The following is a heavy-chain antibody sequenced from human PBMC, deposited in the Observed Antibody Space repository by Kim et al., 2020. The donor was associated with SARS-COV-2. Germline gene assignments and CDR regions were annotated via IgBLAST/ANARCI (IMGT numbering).Heavy chain of an antibody. J-gene: IGHJ6*03. D-gene: IGHD3-3*01. CDR3: ARGDSDFWSGYYTPGGYYYNMDV. V-gene: IGHV1-18*01. CDR2: ISAYNGNT. CDR1: GYTFTSYG. Sequence: ASVKVSCKASGYTFTSYGISWVRQAPGQGLEWMGWISAYNGNTNYAQKLQGRVTMTTDTSTSTAYMELRSLRSDDTAVYYCARGDSDFWSGYYTPGGYYYNMDVWGKGTTVTVSS.